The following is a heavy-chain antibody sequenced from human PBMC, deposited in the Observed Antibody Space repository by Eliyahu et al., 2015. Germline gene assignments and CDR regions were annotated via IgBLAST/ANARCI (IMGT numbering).Heavy chain of an antibody. CDR3: AKSYSTSWYYDYGMDV. D-gene: IGHD6-13*01. V-gene: IGHV3-30*18. J-gene: IGHJ6*02. CDR1: GFTFXYXG. Sequence: QVQLVESGGGVVQPGXSLRLSCAASGFTFXYXGIXWVRQAPGKGLEGVAVISDDGSNKYYADSVKGRFTISRDNSKNTLYLQMNNLRAEDTAVYYCAKSYSTSWYYDYGMDVWGQGTTVTVSS. CDR2: ISDDGSNK.